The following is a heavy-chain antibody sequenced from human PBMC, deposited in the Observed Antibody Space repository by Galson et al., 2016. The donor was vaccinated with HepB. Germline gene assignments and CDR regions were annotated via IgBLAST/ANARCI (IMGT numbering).Heavy chain of an antibody. V-gene: IGHV3-23*01. D-gene: IGHD1-26*01. CDR1: GFTFSPYA. CDR3: VRTVSVGARPGRHRDH. Sequence: SLRLSCAASGFTFSPYAMSWVRQAPGQGLEWVSIISSGAYKTYYADSVKGRFTTSRDDSKDSLYLQMNSLRPDDTAVYYCVRTVSVGARPGRHRDHWGQGTVVTVSS. CDR2: ISSGAYKT. J-gene: IGHJ4*02.